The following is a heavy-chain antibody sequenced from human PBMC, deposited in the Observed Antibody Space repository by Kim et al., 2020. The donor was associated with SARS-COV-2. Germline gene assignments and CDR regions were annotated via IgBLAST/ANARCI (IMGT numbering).Heavy chain of an antibody. CDR2: FDPEDGET. V-gene: IGHV1-24*01. CDR3: ATLSSSGYYYVRYWDWFDP. Sequence: ASVKVSCKVSGYTLTELSMHWVRQAPGKGLEWMGGFDPEDGETIYAQKFQGRVTMTEDTSTDTAYMELSSLRSEDTAVYYCATLSSSGYYYVRYWDWFDPWGQGTLVTVSS. J-gene: IGHJ5*02. CDR1: GYTLTELS. D-gene: IGHD3-22*01.